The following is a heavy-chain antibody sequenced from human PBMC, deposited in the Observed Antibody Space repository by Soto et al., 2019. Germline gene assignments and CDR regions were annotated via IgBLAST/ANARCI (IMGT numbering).Heavy chain of an antibody. CDR1: GASISSGGYY. CDR3: ARDWRHNWDAGGYYYYAMDV. CDR2: IYYSGTT. J-gene: IGHJ6*02. D-gene: IGHD1-1*01. Sequence: PSETLSLTCTVSGASISSGGYYSWIRQHPGKDLEWIGYIYYSGTTYYNPSLKSRVSISIDTSNNQFSLKLSSVTAADTAVYYCARDWRHNWDAGGYYYYAMDVWGQGTTVTVSS. V-gene: IGHV4-31*03.